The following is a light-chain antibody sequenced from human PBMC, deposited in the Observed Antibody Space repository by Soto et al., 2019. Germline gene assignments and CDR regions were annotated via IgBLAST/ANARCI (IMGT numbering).Light chain of an antibody. Sequence: IVFKPSPATLSLAPGGRTTLSFRARREFRSYLALFQPKPGQAPRLLIYDASFKATGIPARFSGSGSGTDFTLTISSLEPEDFAVYYCQHRSDWPPRLTFGGGTKVEIK. V-gene: IGKV3-11*01. CDR1: REFRSY. CDR3: QHRSDWPPRLT. J-gene: IGKJ4*01. CDR2: DAS.